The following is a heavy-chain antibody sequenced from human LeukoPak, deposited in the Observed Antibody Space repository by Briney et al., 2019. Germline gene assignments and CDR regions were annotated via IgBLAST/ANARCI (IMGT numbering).Heavy chain of an antibody. CDR2: INPNSGGT. J-gene: IGHJ3*02. D-gene: IGHD3-22*01. Sequence: ASVKVSCKASGYTFTGYYMHWVRQAPGQGLEWMGWINPNSGGTNYAQKFQGRVTMTRDTSISTAYMELSGLRSDDTAVYYCARDLWYYDSSGPLGAGTDAFDIWGQGTMVTVSS. V-gene: IGHV1-2*02. CDR3: ARDLWYYDSSGPLGAGTDAFDI. CDR1: GYTFTGYY.